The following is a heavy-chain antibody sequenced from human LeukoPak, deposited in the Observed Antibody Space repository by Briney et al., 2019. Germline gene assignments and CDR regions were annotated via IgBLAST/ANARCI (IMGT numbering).Heavy chain of an antibody. CDR3: ARDTNYYDSSGYSSGSDFDH. CDR1: GFTFSSYT. Sequence: GGSLRLSCAASGFTFSSYTLNWVRQAPGKGLEWVSSITTAGYVYYSDSLKGPFTISRDDAKQSLYLQMDSLRAEDTAVSYCARDTNYYDSSGYSSGSDFDHWGQGTLVTVSS. CDR2: ITTAGYV. V-gene: IGHV3-21*01. D-gene: IGHD3-22*01. J-gene: IGHJ4*02.